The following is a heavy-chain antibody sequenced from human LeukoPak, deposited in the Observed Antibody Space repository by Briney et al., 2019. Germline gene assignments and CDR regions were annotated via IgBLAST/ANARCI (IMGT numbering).Heavy chain of an antibody. D-gene: IGHD3-22*01. CDR3: AKGYYYDSTPDAFDI. J-gene: IGHJ3*02. Sequence: GGSLRLSCAASGFTFSSFAMHWVRQAPGKGLEWVAVISFDGRDKYYAESVRGRFTISRDNSKNTLYLQMNSLRAEDTAVYYCAKGYYYDSTPDAFDIWGQGTMVTVSS. CDR2: ISFDGRDK. V-gene: IGHV3-30*04. CDR1: GFTFSSFA.